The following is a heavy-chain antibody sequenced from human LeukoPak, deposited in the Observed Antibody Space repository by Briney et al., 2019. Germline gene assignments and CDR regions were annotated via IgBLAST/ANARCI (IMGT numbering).Heavy chain of an antibody. V-gene: IGHV3-48*03. CDR2: ISSSGSTI. D-gene: IGHD3-22*01. CDR1: GFTFSSYE. J-gene: IGHJ4*02. Sequence: PGESLRLSCAASGFTFSSYEMNWVRQAPGKGPEWVSYISSSGSTIYYADPVKGRFTVSRDNARNSLYLQMNSLRAEDTAVYYCARETRLLIGYWGQGTLVTVSS. CDR3: ARETRLLIGY.